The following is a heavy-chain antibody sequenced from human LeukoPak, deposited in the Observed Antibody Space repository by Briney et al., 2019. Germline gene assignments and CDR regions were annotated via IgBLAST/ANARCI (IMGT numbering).Heavy chain of an antibody. D-gene: IGHD3-10*01. V-gene: IGHV3-74*01. CDR3: ARGGGSLWFGELFWYFDY. J-gene: IGHJ4*02. CDR1: GFTFSSYA. Sequence: GGPLRLSCAASGFTFSSYAMSWVRQAPGKGLVWVSRINSDGSSTSYADSVKGRFTISRDNAKNSLYLQMNSLRAEDTAVYYCARGGGSLWFGELFWYFDYWGQGTLVTVSS. CDR2: INSDGSST.